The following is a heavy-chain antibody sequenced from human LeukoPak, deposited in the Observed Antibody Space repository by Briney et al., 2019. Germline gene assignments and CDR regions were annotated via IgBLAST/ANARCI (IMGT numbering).Heavy chain of an antibody. D-gene: IGHD3-22*01. J-gene: IGHJ5*02. V-gene: IGHV5-51*01. CDR2: IYPGDSDT. CDR3: ARLSDDSSGYSANNWFDP. CDR1: GYSFTSYW. Sequence: GESLKISCKGSGYSFTSYWIGWVRQMPGKGLEWMGIIYPGDSDTRYSPSFQGQVTISADKSISTAYLQWSSLKASDTAMYYCARLSDDSSGYSANNWFDPWGQGTLVTVSS.